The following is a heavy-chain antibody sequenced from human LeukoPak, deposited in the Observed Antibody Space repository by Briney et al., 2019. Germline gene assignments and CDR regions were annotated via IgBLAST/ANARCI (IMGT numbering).Heavy chain of an antibody. CDR1: GGTFSSYA. J-gene: IGHJ4*02. Sequence: GASVRVSCKASGGTFSSYAISWVRQAPGQGLEWMGGIIPIFGTANYAQKFQGRVTITADESTSTAYMELSSLRSEDTAVYYCATSFSSGWFYWGQGTLVTVSS. CDR2: IIPIFGTA. D-gene: IGHD6-19*01. V-gene: IGHV1-69*13. CDR3: ATSFSSGWFY.